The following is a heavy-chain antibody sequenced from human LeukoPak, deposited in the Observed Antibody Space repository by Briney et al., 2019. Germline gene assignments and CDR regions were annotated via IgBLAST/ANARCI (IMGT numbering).Heavy chain of an antibody. J-gene: IGHJ4*02. Sequence: ASVKVSCKASGYTFTGYYMHWVRQAPGQGLEWMGWINPNSGGTNYAQKFQGRVTMTRDTSISTAYMELSRLRSDDTAVYYCARGWGYYYDSSGLAGNYFDCWGQGTLVTVSS. CDR3: ARGWGYYYDSSGLAGNYFDC. D-gene: IGHD3-22*01. CDR2: INPNSGGT. CDR1: GYTFTGYY. V-gene: IGHV1-2*02.